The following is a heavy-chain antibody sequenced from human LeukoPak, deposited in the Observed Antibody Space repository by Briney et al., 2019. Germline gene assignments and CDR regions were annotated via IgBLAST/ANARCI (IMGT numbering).Heavy chain of an antibody. Sequence: PGGSLRLSCAASGFTFSSYWMHWVRQAPGKGLVWVSRISTDGSSTNSADSVKGRLTISRDNAKNTPYLQMNSLRAEDTAVYYCVREYSSSSGRAFDMWGQGTMVTVSP. CDR1: GFTFSSYW. CDR3: VREYSSSSGRAFDM. CDR2: ISTDGSST. D-gene: IGHD6-6*01. V-gene: IGHV3-74*01. J-gene: IGHJ3*02.